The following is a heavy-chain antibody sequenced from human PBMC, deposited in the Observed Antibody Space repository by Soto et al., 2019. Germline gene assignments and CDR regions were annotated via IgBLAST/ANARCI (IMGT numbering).Heavy chain of an antibody. J-gene: IGHJ6*02. D-gene: IGHD3-22*01. CDR2: MNPNSGNT. CDR1: GYTFTSYD. CDR3: ARVWSYDSSGYYRPEYYYGMDV. Sequence: SSVKVSCKASGYTFTSYDINWVRQATGQGLEWKGWMNPNSGNTGYAQKFQGRVTMTRNTSISTAYMELSSLRSEDTAVYYCARVWSYDSSGYYRPEYYYGMDVWGQGTTVTVSS. V-gene: IGHV1-8*01.